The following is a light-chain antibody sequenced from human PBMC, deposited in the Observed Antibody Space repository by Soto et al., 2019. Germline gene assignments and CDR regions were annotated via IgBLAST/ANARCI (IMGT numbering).Light chain of an antibody. V-gene: IGKV3-20*01. J-gene: IGKJ5*01. CDR1: QSIRSER. CDR3: QEYDGAPIT. Sequence: EIVWTQSPDTRSLSPGERATLSCRASQSIRSERLAWYQQKPGQAPRLVIFDASNRASGMPERFSGSGSGTDFTLTIARLEPEDFAVYYCQEYDGAPITFGLGTRLEI. CDR2: DAS.